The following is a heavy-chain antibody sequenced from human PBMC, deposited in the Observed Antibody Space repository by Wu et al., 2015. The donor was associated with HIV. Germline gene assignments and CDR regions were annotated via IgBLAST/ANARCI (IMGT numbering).Heavy chain of an antibody. V-gene: IGHV1-24*01. D-gene: IGHD1-1*01. J-gene: IGHJ4*02. CDR1: GYTLTELS. Sequence: QVQLVQSGAEVKKPGSSVKVSCKVSGYTLTELSMHWVRQAPGKGLEWMGGFDPEDGETIYAQKFQGRVTMTRNTSISTAYMELSSLRSEDTAVYYCARGTNWNDPRWPLDYWGQGTLVTVSS. CDR2: FDPEDGET. CDR3: ARGTNWNDPRWPLDY.